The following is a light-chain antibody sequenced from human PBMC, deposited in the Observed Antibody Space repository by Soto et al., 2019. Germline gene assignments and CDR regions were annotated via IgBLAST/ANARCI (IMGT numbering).Light chain of an antibody. V-gene: IGKV3-20*01. CDR2: GTS. Sequence: EIVLTQSPSTLSLFPGERVTLSCRASQSVSSSYLVWYQQKPRQAPRLLIYGTSRTATGIPDRFSGSGSGTAFTLTISRLEPEEFAVYYCQQYGSSPPWTFGQGTKVDI. CDR3: QQYGSSPPWT. CDR1: QSVSSSY. J-gene: IGKJ1*01.